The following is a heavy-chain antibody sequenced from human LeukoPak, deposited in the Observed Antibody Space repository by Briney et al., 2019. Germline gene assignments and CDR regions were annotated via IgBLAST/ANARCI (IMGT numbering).Heavy chain of an antibody. V-gene: IGHV4-34*01. D-gene: IGHD2-15*01. CDR1: GGSFSGYY. Sequence: SETLSLTCAVYGGSFSGYYWSWIRQPPGKGLEWIGEINHSGSTNYNPSLKSRVTISVGTSKNQFSLKLSSVTAADTAVYYCARGGDCSGGSCSKYYFDYWGQGTLVTVSS. CDR2: INHSGST. CDR3: ARGGDCSGGSCSKYYFDY. J-gene: IGHJ4*02.